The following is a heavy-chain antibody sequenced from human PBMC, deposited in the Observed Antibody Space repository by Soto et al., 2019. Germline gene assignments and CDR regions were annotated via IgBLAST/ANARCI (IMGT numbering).Heavy chain of an antibody. CDR3: AREPPRATAGLNYFDP. CDR1: GYTFTNFG. V-gene: IGHV1-18*01. J-gene: IGHJ5*02. CDR2: ISPFNGHT. Sequence: QVQLVQSGAEVTKPGASVTVSCKASGYTFTNFGISWMRQAPGQGLEWMGWISPFNGHTHYAQKFPGRVALTTDTSTSTAFLLLRSLRSDDTAAYYCAREPPRATAGLNYFDPWGQGTLVTVSS. D-gene: IGHD6-13*01.